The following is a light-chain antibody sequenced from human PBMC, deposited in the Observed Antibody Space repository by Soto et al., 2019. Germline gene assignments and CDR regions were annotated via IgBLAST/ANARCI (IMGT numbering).Light chain of an antibody. CDR3: QQRNIWPPVT. Sequence: EIALPQSPPTLSWSPGERATLSCGASPSVTNFLAWYQQKPGQAPRLLIYGAFNRATGIPARFSGSGSGTDFTLTISSLEPEDSAIYYCQQRNIWPPVTFGQGTRLEIK. V-gene: IGKV3-11*01. CDR2: GAF. CDR1: PSVTNF. J-gene: IGKJ5*01.